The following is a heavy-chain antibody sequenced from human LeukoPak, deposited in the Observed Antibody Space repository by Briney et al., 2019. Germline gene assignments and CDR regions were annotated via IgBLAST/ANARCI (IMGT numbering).Heavy chain of an antibody. CDR3: AVVVPGARNTGKDNWFDP. CDR1: GYTFIDYD. J-gene: IGHJ5*02. V-gene: IGHV1-8*01. D-gene: IGHD2-2*01. CDR2: MNPNSGNT. Sequence: ASLKVSCKTSGYTFIDYDINWVRQATGQGLEWMGWMNPNSGNTGYAKKFPGRVTMTRDTSIRTAYMELSGLRSEDTALYSCAVVVPGARNTGKDNWFDPWGQGTLVTVSS.